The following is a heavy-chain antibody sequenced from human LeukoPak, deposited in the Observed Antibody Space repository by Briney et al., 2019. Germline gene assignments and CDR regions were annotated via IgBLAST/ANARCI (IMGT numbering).Heavy chain of an antibody. CDR3: ARGDYPSI. Sequence: TGGSLRLPCATSGFTFSSYNMCWVRQAPGKGLEWVSSISSHSSYIYYADSVKGRFTISRDNAQNSLYLQMNSLRAEDTAVYYCARGDYPSIWGQGTLLTVSS. V-gene: IGHV3-21*01. J-gene: IGHJ4*02. CDR2: ISSHSSYI. CDR1: GFTFSSYN. D-gene: IGHD4-17*01.